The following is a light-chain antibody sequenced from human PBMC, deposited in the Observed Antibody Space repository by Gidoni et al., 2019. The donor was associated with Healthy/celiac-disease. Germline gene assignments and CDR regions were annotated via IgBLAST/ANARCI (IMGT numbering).Light chain of an antibody. J-gene: IGKJ4*01. CDR2: AAS. CDR1: QDINNY. CDR3: QQLKNYPLT. V-gene: IGKV1-9*01. Sequence: DIQLTQSPSFLSASVGDRVTITCRASQDINNYLVWYQQKPGKAPNLLIYAASTLESGVPSRFSGSGSETKYTLTISSLQPEDFATYYCQQLKNYPLTFGGXTKVEF.